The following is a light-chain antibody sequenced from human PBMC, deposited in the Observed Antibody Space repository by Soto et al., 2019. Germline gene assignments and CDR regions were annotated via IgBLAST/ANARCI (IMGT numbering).Light chain of an antibody. CDR1: QTVSNN. CDR2: AAS. J-gene: IGKJ1*01. CDR3: QQYNKWPLT. V-gene: IGKV3-15*01. Sequence: LTQSPGTLSLSPGARATLSCRASQTVSNNYLAWYQQKPGQAPRLLIYAASTRATGISTRFSGSGSGTEFTLTISSLQSEDFTVYYCQQYNKWPLTFGQGTKVDIK.